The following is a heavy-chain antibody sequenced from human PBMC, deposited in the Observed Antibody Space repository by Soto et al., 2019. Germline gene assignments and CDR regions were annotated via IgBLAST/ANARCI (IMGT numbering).Heavy chain of an antibody. Sequence: EVQLVESGGGLVQPGGSLRLSCAASGFTFSSYWMSWVHQAPGKGLEWVANIKQDGSEKYYEDSVKGRFTISRDNAKNSLYLQMNSLRAEDTAVYYCARDYGSGRYPHIWGQGTLVTVSS. CDR3: ARDYGSGRYPHI. CDR2: IKQDGSEK. CDR1: GFTFSSYW. D-gene: IGHD3-10*01. J-gene: IGHJ4*02. V-gene: IGHV3-7*01.